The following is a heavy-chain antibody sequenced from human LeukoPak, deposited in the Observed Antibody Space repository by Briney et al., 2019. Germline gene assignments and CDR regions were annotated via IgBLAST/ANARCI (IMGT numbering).Heavy chain of an antibody. V-gene: IGHV4-34*01. D-gene: IGHD5-18*01. Sequence: SETLPLTCAVYGGDKSFGIYYWIRQPPGKGLEWIGEINHSGRTNYNPSLKSRITISLDTSRDQFSLKLTSVTAADTALYYCARGVIDDTASLACDYWGQGTLVTVSS. CDR1: GGDKSFGIYY. J-gene: IGHJ4*02. CDR2: INHSGRT. CDR3: ARGVIDDTASLACDY.